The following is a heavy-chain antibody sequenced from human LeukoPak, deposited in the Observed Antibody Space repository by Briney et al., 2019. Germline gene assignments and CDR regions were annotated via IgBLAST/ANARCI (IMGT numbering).Heavy chain of an antibody. Sequence: GGSLRLSCAASGFTFNNYAMSWVRQAPGKGLEWVSVISGSGGSTYYADSVKVRFTISRDNSKNTLYLHMNSLRAEDTALYYCAKISSGSYFSPFDFWGQGTLITVSS. J-gene: IGHJ4*02. CDR2: ISGSGGST. CDR1: GFTFNNYA. D-gene: IGHD1-26*01. CDR3: AKISSGSYFSPFDF. V-gene: IGHV3-23*01.